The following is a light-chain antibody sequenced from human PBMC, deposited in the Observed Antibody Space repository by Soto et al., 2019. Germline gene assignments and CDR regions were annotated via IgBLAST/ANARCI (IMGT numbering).Light chain of an antibody. Sequence: DIHMTQSPSTLSASVIDIVTVTGRASQSIGRWLAWYQQKPVKAPKLLIYKASTLESGVPSRFSGSESGTEFTLTISSLQTDDFATYYCQQYSSLWTFGPGTKVDIK. CDR3: QQYSSLWT. CDR2: KAS. CDR1: QSIGRW. J-gene: IGKJ1*01. V-gene: IGKV1-5*03.